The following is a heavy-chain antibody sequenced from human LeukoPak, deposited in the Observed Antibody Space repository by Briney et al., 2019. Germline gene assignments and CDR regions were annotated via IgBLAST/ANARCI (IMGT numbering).Heavy chain of an antibody. J-gene: IGHJ4*02. CDR2: ISGSDGST. D-gene: IGHD6-19*01. CDR3: AKDVEATISSGGYYFDY. CDR1: GFTLRSYA. Sequence: PGGSLRLSCAASGFTLRSYAMSWVRQAPGKGLEWVSAISGSDGSTHYADSVKGRFTISRDISYTRLYLQMNSLRAEDTAVYYCAKDVEATISSGGYYFDYWGQGTLVTVSS. V-gene: IGHV3-23*01.